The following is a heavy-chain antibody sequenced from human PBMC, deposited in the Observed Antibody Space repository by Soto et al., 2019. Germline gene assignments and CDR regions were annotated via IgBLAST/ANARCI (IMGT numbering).Heavy chain of an antibody. V-gene: IGHV1-69*13. J-gene: IGHJ3*02. D-gene: IGHD3-3*01. Sequence: ASVKVSCKASGGTLSSYAISWVRQAPGQGLEWMGGIIPIFGTANYAQKFQGRVTITADESTSTAYMELSSLRSEDTAVYYCARTILIFGVVKGAFDIWGQGTMVTVSS. CDR1: GGTLSSYA. CDR3: ARTILIFGVVKGAFDI. CDR2: IIPIFGTA.